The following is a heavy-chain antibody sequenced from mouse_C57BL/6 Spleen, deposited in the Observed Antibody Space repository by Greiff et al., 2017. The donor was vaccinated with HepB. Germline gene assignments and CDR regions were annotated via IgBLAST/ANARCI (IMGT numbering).Heavy chain of an antibody. V-gene: IGHV1-50*01. D-gene: IGHD1-1*01. J-gene: IGHJ4*01. CDR1: GYTFTSYW. CDR3: ARLKSRYAMDY. CDR2: IDPSDSDT. Sequence: QVQLQQSGAELVKPGASVKLSCKASGYTFTSYWMQWVKQRPGQGLEWIGEIDPSDSDTNYNQKFKGKATFTVDTSSSTAYMQLSSLTSEDSAVYYCARLKSRYAMDYWGQGTSVTVSS.